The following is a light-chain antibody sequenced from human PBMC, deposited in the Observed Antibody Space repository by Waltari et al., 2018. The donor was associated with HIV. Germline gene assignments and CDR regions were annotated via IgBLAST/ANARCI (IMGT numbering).Light chain of an antibody. CDR3: HSADGSATYV. Sequence: SYELTQPHSVSVSPGQTARITCSGDALPKQYVYWYQQKPGQAPVLVIYKDTERPSGIPERFSGSSSGTTVTLTISGVQAEDEADYYCHSADGSATYVFGTGTKVTVL. V-gene: IGLV3-25*03. CDR1: ALPKQY. CDR2: KDT. J-gene: IGLJ1*01.